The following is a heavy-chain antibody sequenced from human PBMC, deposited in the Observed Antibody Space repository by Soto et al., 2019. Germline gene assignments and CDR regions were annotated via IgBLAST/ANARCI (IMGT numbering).Heavy chain of an antibody. J-gene: IGHJ3*02. CDR1: GYTFTGYY. D-gene: IGHD6-13*01. CDR3: ARDAAAGPDAFDI. CDR2: INPNSGGT. Sequence: ASVKVSCKASGYTFTGYYMHWVRQAPGQGLEWMGWINPNSGGTNYAQKLQGRVTMTTDTSTSTAYMELRSLRSDDTAVYYCARDAAAGPDAFDIWGQGTMVTVSS. V-gene: IGHV1-2*02.